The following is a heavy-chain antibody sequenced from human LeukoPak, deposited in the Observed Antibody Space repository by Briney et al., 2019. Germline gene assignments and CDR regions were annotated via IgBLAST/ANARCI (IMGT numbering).Heavy chain of an antibody. CDR2: IKQDGSEK. V-gene: IGHV3-7*01. Sequence: GGSLRLSCAASGFTFSSYWMSWVRQAPGKGLEWVANIKQDGSEKYYVDSVKGRFTISRDNAKNSLYLQMNSLRAEDTAVYYCARGSSGAVAVPFVGVYWGQGTLVTVSS. D-gene: IGHD6-19*01. CDR1: GFTFSSYW. CDR3: ARGSSGAVAVPFVGVY. J-gene: IGHJ4*02.